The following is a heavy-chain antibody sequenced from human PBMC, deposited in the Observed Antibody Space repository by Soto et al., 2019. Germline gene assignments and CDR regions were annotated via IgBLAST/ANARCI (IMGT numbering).Heavy chain of an antibody. V-gene: IGHV3-23*01. Sequence: GGSLRLSCAASSFTFSTYAMSWVLQAPGQGLEWVSGSSGGCGDTSYAGSVSCRFTRSSDNSKNTLYLQMNSLKAEQTAIPYSTQALFCRPAICGEGTKVTVSS. CDR1: SFTFSTYA. CDR2: SSGGCGDT. J-gene: IGHJ3*02. CDR3: TQALFCRPAI.